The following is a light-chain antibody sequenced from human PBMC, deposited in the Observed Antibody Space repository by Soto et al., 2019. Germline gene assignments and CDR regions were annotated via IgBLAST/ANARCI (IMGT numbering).Light chain of an antibody. V-gene: IGKV1-5*01. CDR2: DAS. J-gene: IGKJ5*01. CDR1: QTISSW. CDR3: HSRA. Sequence: MTQSPATLSGSPGERVTITCRASQTISSWLAWYQQKPGRAPKLLIYDASTLESWVPSRFSGGGSETEFTLTISRLQPDDVATYFCHSRAFGQGTRLEIK.